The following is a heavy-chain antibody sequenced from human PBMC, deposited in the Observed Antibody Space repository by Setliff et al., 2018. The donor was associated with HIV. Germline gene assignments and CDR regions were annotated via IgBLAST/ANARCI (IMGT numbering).Heavy chain of an antibody. Sequence: GESLKISCRGSGYRFTDYWIGWVRQMPGKGLEWMVVIYPGDSDTRYNPSFQGQVAISADKSTSTAYLQWSSLKASDTAIYYCARQVSIPGVAITPVDYWGQGALVTVSS. CDR1: GYRFTDYW. D-gene: IGHD5-12*01. CDR3: ARQVSIPGVAITPVDY. CDR2: IYPGDSDT. V-gene: IGHV5-51*01. J-gene: IGHJ4*02.